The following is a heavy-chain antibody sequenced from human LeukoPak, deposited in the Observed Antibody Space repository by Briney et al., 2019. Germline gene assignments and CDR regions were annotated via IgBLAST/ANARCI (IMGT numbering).Heavy chain of an antibody. J-gene: IGHJ4*02. Sequence: SETLSLTCTVSGGSISSGGYYWSWIRQHPGKGLEWIGYIYYSGSTNYNPSLKSRVTISVDTSKNQFSLKLSSVTAADTAVYYCASNYYGSGSYYAYWGQGTLVTVSS. CDR3: ASNYYGSGSYYAY. D-gene: IGHD3-10*01. V-gene: IGHV4-61*08. CDR2: IYYSGST. CDR1: GGSISSGGYY.